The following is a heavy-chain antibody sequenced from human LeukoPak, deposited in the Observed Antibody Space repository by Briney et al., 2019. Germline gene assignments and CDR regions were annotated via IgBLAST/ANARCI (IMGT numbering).Heavy chain of an antibody. CDR1: GYTFTSYY. CDR2: INPSGGST. D-gene: IGHD3-22*01. J-gene: IGHJ5*02. Sequence: ASVKVSCKASGYTFTSYYMHWVRQAPGQGLEWMGIINPSGGSTSYARKFQGRVTMTRDTSTSTVYMELSSLRSEDTAVYYCARDDSSGYYYEDWFDPWGQGTLVTVSS. V-gene: IGHV1-46*01. CDR3: ARDDSSGYYYEDWFDP.